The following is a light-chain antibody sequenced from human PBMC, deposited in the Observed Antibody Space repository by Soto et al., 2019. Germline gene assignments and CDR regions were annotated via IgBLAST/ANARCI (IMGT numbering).Light chain of an antibody. CDR3: QQYGRT. V-gene: IGKV3-20*01. CDR2: GAS. J-gene: IGKJ2*01. Sequence: DIVLTQSPGTLSLSPGERATLSCRASQSVNSNYLAWYQQKPGQAPRLLIFGASTRATGISDRFRGSGSGTDFTLTINRLEPEDFAVYYCQQYGRTFGQGTKVDSK. CDR1: QSVNSNY.